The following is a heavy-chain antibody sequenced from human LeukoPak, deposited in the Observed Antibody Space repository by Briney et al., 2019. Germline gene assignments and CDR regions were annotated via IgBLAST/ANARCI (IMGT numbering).Heavy chain of an antibody. J-gene: IGHJ6*03. CDR2: IIPIFGTA. CDR1: GGTFSSYA. V-gene: IGHV1-69*05. D-gene: IGHD1-26*01. Sequence: SVKVSCKASGGTFSSYAISWVRQAPGQGLEWMGGIIPIFGTANYAQKFQGRVTITTDESTSTAYMELSSLRSEDTAVYYCAGKWAGRPPYGYYYYYMDVWGKGTTVTVSS. CDR3: AGKWAGRPPYGYYYYYMDV.